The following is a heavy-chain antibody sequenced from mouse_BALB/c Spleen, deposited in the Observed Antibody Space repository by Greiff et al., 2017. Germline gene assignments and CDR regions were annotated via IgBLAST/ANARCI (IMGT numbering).Heavy chain of an antibody. J-gene: IGHJ4*01. CDR1: GFTFSSYA. CDR2: ISSGGST. CDR3: ASLGNDAMDY. V-gene: IGHV5-6-5*01. Sequence: EVKLQESGGGLVKPGGSLKLSCAASGFTFSSYAMSWVRQTPEKRLEWVASISSGGSTYYPDSVKGRFTISRDNARNILYLQMSSLRSEDTAMYYCASLGNDAMDYWGQGTSVTVSS. D-gene: IGHD2-1*01.